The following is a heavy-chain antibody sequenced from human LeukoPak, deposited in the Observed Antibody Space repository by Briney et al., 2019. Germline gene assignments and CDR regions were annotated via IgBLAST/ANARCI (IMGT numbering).Heavy chain of an antibody. J-gene: IGHJ5*02. V-gene: IGHV1-69*13. D-gene: IGHD3-16*01. Sequence: GASVKVSCKASGCTFSSYAISWVRQAPGQGLEWMGGIIPIFGKANYAQKFQGRVTITADESTSIAYMELSSLRSEDTAVYYCARGGTRGRRLNWIDPWGQGTLVTVSS. CDR1: GCTFSSYA. CDR3: ARGGTRGRRLNWIDP. CDR2: IIPIFGKA.